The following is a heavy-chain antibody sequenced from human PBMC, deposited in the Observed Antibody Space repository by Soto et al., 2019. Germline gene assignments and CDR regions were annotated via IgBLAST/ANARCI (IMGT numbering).Heavy chain of an antibody. J-gene: IGHJ4*02. CDR3: ARRGSSSWYGY. D-gene: IGHD6-13*01. CDR2: IYYSGST. Sequence: QLQLQESGPGLVKPSETLSLTCTVSGGSISSNSYYWGWIRQPPGKGLEWIGSIYYSGSTYYNPSLKSRVTISVDTSKNQFSLKLSSATAADTAVYYCARRGSSSWYGYWGQGTLVTVSS. CDR1: GGSISSNSYY. V-gene: IGHV4-39*01.